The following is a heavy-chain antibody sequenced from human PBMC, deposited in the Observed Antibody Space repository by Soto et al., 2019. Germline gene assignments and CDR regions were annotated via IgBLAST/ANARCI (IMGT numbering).Heavy chain of an antibody. Sequence: EVQLVESGGGLVQPGRSLRLSCAASGFTFDDYAMHWVRRVPGKGLEWVPSISWNSNIIGYADSVKGRFTISRDNAKNSLYLQMNRLRPEDTALYYCAKGGPDGFSSGGRCYFDYWGQGTLVTVSS. CDR3: AKGGPDGFSSGGRCYFDY. V-gene: IGHV3-9*01. CDR2: ISWNSNII. CDR1: GFTFDDYA. D-gene: IGHD2-15*01. J-gene: IGHJ4*02.